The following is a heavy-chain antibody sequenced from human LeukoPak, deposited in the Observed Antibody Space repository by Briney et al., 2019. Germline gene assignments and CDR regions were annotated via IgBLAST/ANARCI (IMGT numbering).Heavy chain of an antibody. CDR1: GFTFGDYA. Sequence: GSLRLSCTASGFTFGDYAMSGVRPAPGKGLGWVGFIRSKAYGGTTEYAASVKGRFTISRSDSKSIAYLQMNSLKTEDTAVYYCTTYYDYVWGSYRGFDYWGQGTLVSVPS. CDR3: TTYYDYVWGSYRGFDY. CDR2: IRSKAYGGTT. D-gene: IGHD3-16*02. V-gene: IGHV3-49*04. J-gene: IGHJ4*02.